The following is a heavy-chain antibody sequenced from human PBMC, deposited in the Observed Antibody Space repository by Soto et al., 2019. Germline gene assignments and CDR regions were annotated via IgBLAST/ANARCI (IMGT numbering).Heavy chain of an antibody. Sequence: QVQLQESGPGLVKPSGTLSLTCAVSGGSISSSNWWSWVRQPPGKGLEWLGEIYHSGSTNYNPSLKSRVTISVDKSKNQFSLKLSSVTAADTAVYYCAREPLYYYDSSGYYPDAFDIWGQGTMVTVSS. V-gene: IGHV4-4*02. CDR1: GGSISSSNW. J-gene: IGHJ3*02. D-gene: IGHD3-22*01. CDR3: AREPLYYYDSSGYYPDAFDI. CDR2: IYHSGST.